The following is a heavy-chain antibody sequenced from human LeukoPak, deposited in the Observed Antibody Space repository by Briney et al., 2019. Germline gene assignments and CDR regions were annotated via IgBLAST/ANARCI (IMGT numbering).Heavy chain of an antibody. V-gene: IGHV1-18*01. Sequence: ASVKVSCKASGYTFTSYGISWVRQAPGRGLEWMGWISAYNGNTNYAQKLQGRVTMTTDTSTSTAYMELRSLRSDDTAVYYCARAGDILTGYYAWDDYWGQGTLVTVSS. CDR2: ISAYNGNT. CDR1: GYTFTSYG. D-gene: IGHD3-9*01. CDR3: ARAGDILTGYYAWDDY. J-gene: IGHJ4*02.